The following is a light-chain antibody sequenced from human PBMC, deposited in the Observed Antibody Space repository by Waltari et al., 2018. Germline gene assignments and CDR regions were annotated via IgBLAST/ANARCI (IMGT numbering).Light chain of an antibody. V-gene: IGKV4-1*01. CDR2: WAS. Sequence: DTVMTQSPDSLAVFPGARAIINCKSSQSVLDSSNNKNYMAWYQQKPGQPPKLLIYWASIRESGVPDRFSGSGSGTDFTLTISSLQAEDVAVYYCQQCHRSPWTFGQGTKVEI. CDR3: QQCHRSPWT. CDR1: QSVLDSSNNKNY. J-gene: IGKJ1*01.